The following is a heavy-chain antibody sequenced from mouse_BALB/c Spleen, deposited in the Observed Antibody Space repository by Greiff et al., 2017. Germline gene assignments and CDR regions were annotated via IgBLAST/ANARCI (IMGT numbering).Heavy chain of an antibody. CDR1: GFTFSSFG. V-gene: IGHV5-17*02. CDR2: ISSGSSTI. J-gene: IGHJ3*01. Sequence: EVQRVESGGGLVQPGGSRKLSCAASGFTFSSFGMHWVRQAPEKGLEWVAYISSGSSTIYYADTVKGRFTISRDNPKNTLFLQMTSLRSEDTAMYYCARDRSAWFAYWGQGTLVTVSA. D-gene: IGHD2-14*01. CDR3: ARDRSAWFAY.